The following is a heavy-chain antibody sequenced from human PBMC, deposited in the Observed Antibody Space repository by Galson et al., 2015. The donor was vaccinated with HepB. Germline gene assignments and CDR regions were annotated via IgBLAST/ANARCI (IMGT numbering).Heavy chain of an antibody. J-gene: IGHJ6*02. CDR2: IYYGENT. D-gene: IGHD3-10*01. CDR1: GASISSSNYY. V-gene: IGHV4-39*01. CDR3: ARRLITMVRGIIRSHYGMDV. Sequence: SETLSLTCTVSGASISSSNYYWGWIRQAPGKGLEWIGGIYYGENTDYNPSLRSRVTMSVDTSKNQVSLKLKSVTAADTATYFCARRLITMVRGIIRSHYGMDVWGQGTTVTVSS.